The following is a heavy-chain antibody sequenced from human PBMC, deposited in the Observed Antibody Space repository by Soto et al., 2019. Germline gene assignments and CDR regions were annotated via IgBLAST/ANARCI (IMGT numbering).Heavy chain of an antibody. Sequence: PGESLKISCEASGYSFTSYWIGWVRQMPGKGLEWMGIIHPGDSDTKYSPSFQGQVTISVDKSITTAYLQWSSLKASDTAMYYCARTPGPEVAACWEYYYLSGMDVCRQGATVTVSS. CDR1: GYSFTSYW. V-gene: IGHV5-51*01. J-gene: IGHJ6*01. CDR2: IHPGDSDT. CDR3: ARTPGPEVAACWEYYYLSGMDV. D-gene: IGHD2-15*01.